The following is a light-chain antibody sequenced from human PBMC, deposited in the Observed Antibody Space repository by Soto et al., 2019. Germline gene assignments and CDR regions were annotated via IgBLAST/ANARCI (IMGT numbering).Light chain of an antibody. Sequence: QPVLTQPPSASGTPGQRVSISCSGGSSNIGSNSVNWYQQVPGTAPKLLIYNDNQRPSGVPDRFSGSKSGSSASLAISGLQSEDEADYYCAAWDDSLNGVVFGGGTKLTVL. CDR2: NDN. V-gene: IGLV1-44*01. CDR1: SSNIGSNS. CDR3: AAWDDSLNGVV. J-gene: IGLJ2*01.